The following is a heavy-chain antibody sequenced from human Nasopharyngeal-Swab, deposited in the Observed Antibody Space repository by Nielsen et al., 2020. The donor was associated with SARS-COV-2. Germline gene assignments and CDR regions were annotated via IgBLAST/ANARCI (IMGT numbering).Heavy chain of an antibody. J-gene: IGHJ4*02. CDR3: VRSSSWYYFDY. Sequence: SDTLSLTCTVSGDSIAYSTFYWGWIRQPPGKGLAWFGKTYYNGNTYQNPSLKSRLTISVDKSKNQFSLQLSSVTAADTAVYYCVRSSSWYYFDYWAQGTQVTVSS. CDR2: TYYNGNT. CDR1: GDSIAYSTFY. D-gene: IGHD6-13*01. V-gene: IGHV4-39*01.